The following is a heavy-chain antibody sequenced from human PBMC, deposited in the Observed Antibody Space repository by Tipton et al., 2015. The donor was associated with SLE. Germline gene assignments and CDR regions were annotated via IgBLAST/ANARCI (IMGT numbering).Heavy chain of an antibody. CDR3: ARVLTLSYFDY. CDR1: GVTSSRHG. CDR2: ISYDGSNK. J-gene: IGHJ4*02. V-gene: IGHV3-30*19. Sequence: SLRLSCAASGVTSSRHGFHWVRQAPGKGLEWVAVISYDGSNKYYADSVKGRFTISRDNSKNTLYLQMNSLRAEDTAVYYCARVLTLSYFDYWGQGTLVTVSS.